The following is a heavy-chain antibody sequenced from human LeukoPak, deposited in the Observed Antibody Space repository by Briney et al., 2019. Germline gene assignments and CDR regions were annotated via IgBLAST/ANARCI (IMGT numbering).Heavy chain of an antibody. J-gene: IGHJ4*02. Sequence: GGSLRLSCAASGFTFSSYSMNWVRQAPGKGLGWVSYISSSGSTIYYADSVKGRFTISRDNAKNSLYLQMNSLRAEDTALYYCARGPMLRGVIIRRSKSGYFDYWGQGSLVTVSS. CDR3: ARGPMLRGVIIRRSKSGYFDY. D-gene: IGHD3-10*01. CDR1: GFTFSSYS. CDR2: ISSSGSTI. V-gene: IGHV3-48*04.